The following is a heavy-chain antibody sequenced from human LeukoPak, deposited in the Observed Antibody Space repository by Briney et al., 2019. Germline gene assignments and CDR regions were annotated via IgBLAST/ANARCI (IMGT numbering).Heavy chain of an antibody. CDR3: ARGAYYYDGSGYYPGNFQH. CDR2: IYYSGST. V-gene: IGHV4-59*01. J-gene: IGHJ1*01. CDR1: GGSISSYY. D-gene: IGHD3-22*01. Sequence: SETLSLTCTVSGGSISSYYWSWIRQPPGKGLEWIGYIYYSGSTNYNPSLKSRVTISVDTSKNQFSLKLSSVTAADTAVYYCARGAYYYDGSGYYPGNFQHWGQGTLVTVSS.